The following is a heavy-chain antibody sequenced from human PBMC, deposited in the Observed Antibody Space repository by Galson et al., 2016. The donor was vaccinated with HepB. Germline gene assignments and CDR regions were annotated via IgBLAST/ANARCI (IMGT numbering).Heavy chain of an antibody. CDR1: GFTFSSYS. D-gene: IGHD1-26*01. J-gene: IGHJ4*02. Sequence: SLRLSCAASGFTFSSYSMNWVRQAPGKGLEWVSSISSSSSYIYYAGSAKGRFTISRDNAKNSLYLQMNSLRAEDTAVYYCARGDIVGAIFDYWGQGTLVTVSS. V-gene: IGHV3-21*01. CDR2: ISSSSSYI. CDR3: ARGDIVGAIFDY.